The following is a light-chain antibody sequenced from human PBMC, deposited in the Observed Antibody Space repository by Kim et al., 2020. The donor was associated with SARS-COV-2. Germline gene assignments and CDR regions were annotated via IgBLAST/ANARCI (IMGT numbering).Light chain of an antibody. J-gene: IGKJ1*01. CDR2: DAS. Sequence: ASVGDRVTITCRASQGISNSLAWYQQKPGKGPKVLIYDASTLQSGVSSRFSGSGSGTDFTLTISSLQPEDVATYYCQKYNSAPWTLGQGTKVDIK. CDR1: QGISNS. CDR3: QKYNSAPWT. V-gene: IGKV1-27*01.